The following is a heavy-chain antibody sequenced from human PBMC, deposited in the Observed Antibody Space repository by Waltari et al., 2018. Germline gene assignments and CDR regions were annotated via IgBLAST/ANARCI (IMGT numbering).Heavy chain of an antibody. J-gene: IGHJ4*02. V-gene: IGHV3-23*01. CDR2: ISGSGGST. CDR1: GFTFSRYA. D-gene: IGHD3-22*01. CDR3: AKSPTPYDSSGYDY. Sequence: EVQLLESGGGLVQPGGSLRLSCAASGFTFSRYAMSWVRPAPGKGLEWVSAISGSGGSTYYADSVKGRFTISRDNSKNTLYLQMNSLRAEDTAVYYCAKSPTPYDSSGYDYWGQGTLVTVSS.